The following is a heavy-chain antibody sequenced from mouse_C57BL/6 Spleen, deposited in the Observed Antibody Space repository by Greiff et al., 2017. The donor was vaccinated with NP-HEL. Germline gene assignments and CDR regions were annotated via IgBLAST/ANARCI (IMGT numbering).Heavy chain of an antibody. CDR3: ARRYCDSNIYAIDY. CDR1: GYAFSSSW. Sequence: QVQLQQSGPELVKPGASVKISCKASGYAFSSSWMNWVKQRPGKGLEWIGRIYPGDGDTNYNGKFKGKATLPADKFSSTDYMQLSSLTSEGSAVYFCARRYCDSNIYAIDYWGKGTSVTVSS. J-gene: IGHJ4*01. CDR2: IYPGDGDT. D-gene: IGHD2-5*01. V-gene: IGHV1-82*01.